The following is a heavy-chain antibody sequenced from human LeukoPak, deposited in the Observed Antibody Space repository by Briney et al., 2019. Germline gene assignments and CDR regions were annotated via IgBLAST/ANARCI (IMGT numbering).Heavy chain of an antibody. D-gene: IGHD3-3*01. J-gene: IGHJ3*01. V-gene: IGHV4-38-2*01. CDR1: GDSITSGHH. Sequence: PSETLSLTCAVSGDSITSGHHWGWIRQPPGKGLEWIGSIYHSGKTYYNPSLKSRVTISVDTSKNQFSLKLTSVTAADTAVYYCARMRWYYDFWSGYLDGFDVWGQGTMVTVSS. CDR3: ARMRWYYDFWSGYLDGFDV. CDR2: IYHSGKT.